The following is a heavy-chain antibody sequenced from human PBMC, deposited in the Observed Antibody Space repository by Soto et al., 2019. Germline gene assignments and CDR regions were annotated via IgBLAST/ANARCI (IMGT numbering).Heavy chain of an antibody. CDR2: ISGSGGST. CDR3: AKGPKDLRYFDWLPPMGFGP. D-gene: IGHD3-9*01. CDR1: GFTFSSYA. V-gene: IGHV3-23*01. Sequence: GGSLRLSCAASGFTFSSYAMSWVRQAPGKGLEWVSAISGSGGSTYYADSVKGRFTISRDNSKNTLYLQMNSLRAEDTAVYYCAKGPKDLRYFDWLPPMGFGPWGQGTLVTVSS. J-gene: IGHJ5*02.